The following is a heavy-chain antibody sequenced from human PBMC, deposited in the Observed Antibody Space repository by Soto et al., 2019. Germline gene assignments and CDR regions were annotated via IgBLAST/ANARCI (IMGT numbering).Heavy chain of an antibody. CDR1: GFTFSSYA. D-gene: IGHD6-19*01. CDR2: ISGSGGST. CDR3: AKDLTVAGVXNXXDP. J-gene: IGHJ5*02. Sequence: GGSLRLSCAASGFTFSSYAMSWVRQAPGKGLEWVSAISGSGGSTYYADSVKGRFTISRDNSKNTLYLQMNSLRAEDTAVYYCAKDLTVAGVXNXXDPWGQGTLVTVXS. V-gene: IGHV3-23*01.